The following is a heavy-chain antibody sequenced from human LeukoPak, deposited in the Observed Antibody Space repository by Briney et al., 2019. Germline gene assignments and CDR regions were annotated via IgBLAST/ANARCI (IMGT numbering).Heavy chain of an antibody. CDR1: GLTFSNYA. V-gene: IGHV3-23*01. Sequence: PGGSLRLSCAASGLTFSNYAMSWVRQAPGKGLEWVSGISDSGGSTYYADSVKGRFIISRDNSKNTLYLQMNSLRAEDTAVYYCAKGRSVWELPPFDYWGQGTLVTVSS. D-gene: IGHD1-26*01. CDR2: ISDSGGST. CDR3: AKGRSVWELPPFDY. J-gene: IGHJ4*02.